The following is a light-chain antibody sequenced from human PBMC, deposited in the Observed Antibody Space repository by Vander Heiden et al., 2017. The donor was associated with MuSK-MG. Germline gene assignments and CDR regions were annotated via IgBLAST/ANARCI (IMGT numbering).Light chain of an antibody. J-gene: IGKJ1*01. V-gene: IGKV4-1*01. CDR3: QQYDSNPFGT. CDR2: WAS. CDR1: QSVLYSSNNKNY. Sequence: DIVMTQSPDSLAVSLGERATINCKSSQSVLYSSNNKNYLAWYQQKPGQPPKLLIYWASTREAGVPDRFSGSGYGKDFTLTISSRQAEDVAVYYCQQYDSNPFGTFGQGTKVEIK.